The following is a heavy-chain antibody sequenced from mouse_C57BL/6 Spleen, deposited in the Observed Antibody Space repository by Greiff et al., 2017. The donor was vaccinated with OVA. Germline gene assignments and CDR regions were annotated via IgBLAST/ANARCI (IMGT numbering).Heavy chain of an antibody. J-gene: IGHJ4*01. CDR2: ISSGSSTI. CDR1: GFTFSDYG. CDR3: ARPRGTYYAMDY. V-gene: IGHV5-17*01. Sequence: EVMLVESGGGLVKPGGSLKLSCAASGFTFSDYGMHWVRQAPEKGLEWVAYISSGSSTIYYADTVKGRFTISRDNAKNTLFLQMTSLRYEDTAMYYCARPRGTYYAMDYWGQGTSVTVSS.